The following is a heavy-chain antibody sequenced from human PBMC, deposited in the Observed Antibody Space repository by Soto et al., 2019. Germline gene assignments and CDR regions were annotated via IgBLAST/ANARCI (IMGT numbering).Heavy chain of an antibody. CDR2: IIPIFGTA. CDR1: GGTFNNYA. J-gene: IGHJ3*02. Sequence: QVQLVQSGAEVKRPGSSVKVSCKASGGTFNNYALSWVRQAPGQGLEWMGGIIPIFGTANYAQKFQGRVTITADKSTSTAYMELSSLRSEDTAVYYCARDHSSSWYGVDAFDIWGQGTMVTVSS. V-gene: IGHV1-69*06. CDR3: ARDHSSSWYGVDAFDI. D-gene: IGHD6-13*01.